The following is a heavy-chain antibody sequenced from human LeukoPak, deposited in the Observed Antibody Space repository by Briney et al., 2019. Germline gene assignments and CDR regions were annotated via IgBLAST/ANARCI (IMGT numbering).Heavy chain of an antibody. CDR2: IYHSGRT. J-gene: IGHJ5*02. CDR1: GGSISSYY. D-gene: IGHD6-13*01. CDR3: AREGDSSSVGWFDP. V-gene: IGHV4-38-2*02. Sequence: PSETLSLTCTVSGGSISSYYWSWIRQPPGKGLEWIGSIYHSGRTYYSPSLKSRVTISVDTSKNQFSLKLSSVTAADTAVYYCAREGDSSSVGWFDPWGQGTLVTVSS.